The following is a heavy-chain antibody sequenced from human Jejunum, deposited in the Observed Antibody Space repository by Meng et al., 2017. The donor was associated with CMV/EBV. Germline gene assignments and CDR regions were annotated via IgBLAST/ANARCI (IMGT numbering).Heavy chain of an antibody. CDR2: IRSTPSRSAP. J-gene: IGHJ5*02. V-gene: IGHV3-73*01. Sequence: SDYTIRCVPQAPGNGLGWVGRIRSTPSRSAPAYAASVKRRFIISRDDSKNTAYLQMNSLKTEDTAVYYCTRHSIVVVPAAGFDPWGQGTLVTVSS. D-gene: IGHD2-2*01. CDR1: SDYT. CDR3: TRHSIVVVPAAGFDP.